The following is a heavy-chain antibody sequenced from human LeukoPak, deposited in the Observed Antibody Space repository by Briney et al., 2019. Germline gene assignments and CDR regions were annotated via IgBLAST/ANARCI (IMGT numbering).Heavy chain of an antibody. J-gene: IGHJ4*02. V-gene: IGHV1-2*02. Sequence: ASVKVSCKTSGYTFTGYYLHWGRQAPGQGPEWMGWINPNYGGTKYAPKFQGRVTMTRDASITTAYMELSRLTSDDTAVYYCARDTGFPFFDYWGQGSLVTVSS. CDR3: ARDTGFPFFDY. CDR1: GYTFTGYY. CDR2: INPNYGGT.